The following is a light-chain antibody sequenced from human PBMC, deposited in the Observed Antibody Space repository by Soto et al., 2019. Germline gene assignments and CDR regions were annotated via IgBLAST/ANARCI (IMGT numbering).Light chain of an antibody. CDR1: QSVSSY. CDR3: QQRSNWPPMYT. Sequence: EIVLTQSPATLSLSPGERATLSCRASQSVSSYLAWYQQKPGQAPRLLIYDASNRATGIPARFSGSGSGTDFILHISSIEPEDFAVYYCQQRSNWPPMYTFGQGTKLEIK. V-gene: IGKV3-11*01. CDR2: DAS. J-gene: IGKJ2*01.